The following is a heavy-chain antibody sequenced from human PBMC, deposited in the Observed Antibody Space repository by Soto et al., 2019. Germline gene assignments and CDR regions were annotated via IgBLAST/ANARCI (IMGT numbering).Heavy chain of an antibody. V-gene: IGHV4-39*01. CDR1: GGSISSSSYY. D-gene: IGHD6-19*01. Sequence: QLQLQESGPGLVKPSETLSLTCTVSGGSISSSSYYWGWIRQPPGKGLEWIGSIYYSGSTYYNPSLKSRVTISVDTSKNQFSLKLSSVTAADTAVYYCARSGIAVGGRQARFDPWGQGTLVTVSS. CDR2: IYYSGST. J-gene: IGHJ5*02. CDR3: ARSGIAVGGRQARFDP.